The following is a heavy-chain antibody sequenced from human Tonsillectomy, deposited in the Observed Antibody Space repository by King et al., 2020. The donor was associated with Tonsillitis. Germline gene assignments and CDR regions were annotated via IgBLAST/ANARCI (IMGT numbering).Heavy chain of an antibody. Sequence: QLQESGPGLVKPSGTLSLTCTVAGGPISSSLYYWGWIRQPPGKGLEWIGSIYYSGGTYYNPSLKSRVTISVDTSKNQFSLKLSSVTAADTAVYYCARHWDGYFFDYWGQGTLVTVSS. J-gene: IGHJ4*02. CDR3: ARHWDGYFFDY. D-gene: IGHD3-22*01. V-gene: IGHV4-39*01. CDR1: GGPISSSLYY. CDR2: IYYSGGT.